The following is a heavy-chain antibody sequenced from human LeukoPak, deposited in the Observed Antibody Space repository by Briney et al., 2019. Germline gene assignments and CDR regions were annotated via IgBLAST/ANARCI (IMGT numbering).Heavy chain of an antibody. CDR1: GGSISSGGYY. J-gene: IGHJ4*02. CDR3: ARHFDHVGSGIYEY. D-gene: IGHD3-10*01. Sequence: SETLSLTCTVSGGSISSGGYYWGWIRQPPGEGLEWIGSIYYSGSTYYNPSLESRLTISVDRSKNQFSLKLSSVTAADTAVYYCARHFDHVGSGIYEYWGQGTLVTVSS. V-gene: IGHV4-39*01. CDR2: IYYSGST.